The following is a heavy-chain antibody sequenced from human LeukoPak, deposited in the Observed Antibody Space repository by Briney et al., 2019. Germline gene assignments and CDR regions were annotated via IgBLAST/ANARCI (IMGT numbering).Heavy chain of an antibody. D-gene: IGHD3-10*01. J-gene: IGHJ4*02. CDR2: IDGSSAST. V-gene: IGHV3-23*01. Sequence: GGSLRLSCAASGFTFSSYAMTWVRQAPGKGLEWVSAIDGSSASTYYADPVRGRFTITRNNSKNTLYLQMNSLKTEDTAVYYCTTDLVRGVIGWGQGTLVTVSS. CDR1: GFTFSSYA. CDR3: TTDLVRGVIG.